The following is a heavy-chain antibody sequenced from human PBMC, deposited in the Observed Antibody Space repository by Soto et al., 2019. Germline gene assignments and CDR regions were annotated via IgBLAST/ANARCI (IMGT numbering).Heavy chain of an antibody. CDR2: IYNSGST. CDR1: GGSISSYY. Sequence: SETLSLTCTVSGGSISSYYWSWIRQPPGKGLEWIGYIYNSGSTNYNPSLKRRVSISIDTSMNQFSLNLNSVTAADTAVYYCARAQFRSRSLHYYYGLDVWGQGTTVTVSS. CDR3: ARAQFRSRSLHYYYGLDV. D-gene: IGHD3-16*02. V-gene: IGHV4-59*01. J-gene: IGHJ6*02.